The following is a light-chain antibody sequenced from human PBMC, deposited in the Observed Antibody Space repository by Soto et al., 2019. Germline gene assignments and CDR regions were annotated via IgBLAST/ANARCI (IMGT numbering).Light chain of an antibody. CDR1: SRDVGGYNY. CDR3: SSYTSSSTPVV. Sequence: QSALTQPASVSGSPGQSITISCTGTSRDVGGYNYVSWYQQHPGKAPKLMIYDVSNRPSGVSNRFSGSKSGNTASLTISGIQAEDDAEYYCSSYTSSSTPVVFGGGTKLTVL. V-gene: IGLV2-14*01. J-gene: IGLJ2*01. CDR2: DVS.